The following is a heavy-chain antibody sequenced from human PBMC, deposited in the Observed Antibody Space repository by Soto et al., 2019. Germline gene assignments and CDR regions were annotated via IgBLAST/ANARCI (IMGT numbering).Heavy chain of an antibody. CDR2: IYYSGST. CDR1: GGSISSYY. CDR3: ARHNRGSYYLDS. J-gene: IGHJ4*02. D-gene: IGHD1-26*01. Sequence: QVQLQESGPGLVKPSETLSLTCTVSGGSISSYYWSWIRQPPGKGLEWVGYIYYSGSTNYNPSLTSRVTISVDTSNNQFSLKLSSVTAADTAVYYCARHNRGSYYLDSWGQGTLVTVSS. V-gene: IGHV4-59*08.